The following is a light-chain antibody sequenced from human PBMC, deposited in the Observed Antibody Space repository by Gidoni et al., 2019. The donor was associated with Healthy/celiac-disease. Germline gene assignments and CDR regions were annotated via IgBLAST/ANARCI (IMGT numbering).Light chain of an antibody. CDR2: DAS. J-gene: IGKJ4*01. CDR1: QSVSSY. Sequence: ELVFTQSPATLSLSPGDRATLSCRASQSVSSYFAWYQQKPGPAPRLLIYDASNRATGIPARFSGSGSGTDFTLTISSLAPEDFAVYYCQQRSNWPLTFGGGTKVEIK. V-gene: IGKV3-11*01. CDR3: QQRSNWPLT.